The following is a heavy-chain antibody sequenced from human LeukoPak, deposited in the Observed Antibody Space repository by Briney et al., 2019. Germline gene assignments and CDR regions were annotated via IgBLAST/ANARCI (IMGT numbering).Heavy chain of an antibody. D-gene: IGHD3-22*01. J-gene: IGHJ4*02. CDR1: GFTFGDYA. Sequence: PGGSLRLSCRGSGFTFGDYAMSWVRQAPGKGLEWVGFIRSSAFGGTPDYAASVKGRFIISRDASKSIAYLQMNSLETEDTAVYFCTRAPRDYYDSRSYYVFDYWAGEPWSPSPQ. CDR2: IRSSAFGGTP. CDR3: TRAPRDYYDSRSYYVFDY. V-gene: IGHV3-49*04.